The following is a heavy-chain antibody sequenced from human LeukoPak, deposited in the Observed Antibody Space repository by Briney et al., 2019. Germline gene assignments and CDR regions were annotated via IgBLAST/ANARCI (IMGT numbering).Heavy chain of an antibody. CDR2: ISGSGGST. CDR3: ARDRYYYDSSGYLDY. Sequence: PGGSLRLSCAASGFTFSSYAMSWVRQTPGKGLEWVSAISGSGGSTNHADSVKGRFTISRDNSKNTLYLQMNSLRAEDTAVYYCARDRYYYDSSGYLDYWGQGTLVTVSS. V-gene: IGHV3-23*01. CDR1: GFTFSSYA. D-gene: IGHD3-22*01. J-gene: IGHJ4*02.